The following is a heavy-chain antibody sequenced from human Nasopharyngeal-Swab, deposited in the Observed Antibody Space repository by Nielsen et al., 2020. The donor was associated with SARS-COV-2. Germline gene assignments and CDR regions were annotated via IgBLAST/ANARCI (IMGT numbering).Heavy chain of an antibody. CDR3: ARAEPYDFWSGYMPFYGMDV. J-gene: IGHJ6*02. Sequence: WIRQPPGTGLEWIGYIYYSGSTNYNPSLKSRVTISVDTSKNQFSLKLSSVTAADTAVYYCARAEPYDFWSGYMPFYGMDVWGQGTTVTVSS. D-gene: IGHD3-3*01. V-gene: IGHV4-59*01. CDR2: IYYSGST.